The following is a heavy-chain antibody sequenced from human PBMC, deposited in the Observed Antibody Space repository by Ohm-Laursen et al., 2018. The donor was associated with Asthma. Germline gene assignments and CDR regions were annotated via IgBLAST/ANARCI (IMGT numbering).Heavy chain of an antibody. CDR1: KFTFSNYA. V-gene: IGHV3-23*01. J-gene: IGHJ6*02. CDR3: AKVGLTYYNAMDV. CDR2: ISSTGGST. Sequence: SLRLSCSASKFTFSNYAMNWVRQPPGKGLEWVSEISSTGGSTDYADSVKGRFTTSRDNSKSTMYLQMNSPRAEDTAVYYCAKVGLTYYNAMDVWGQGTTVTVSS. D-gene: IGHD4/OR15-4a*01.